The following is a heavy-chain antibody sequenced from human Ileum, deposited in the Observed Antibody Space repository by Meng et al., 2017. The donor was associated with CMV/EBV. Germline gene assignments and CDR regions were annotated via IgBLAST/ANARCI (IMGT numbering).Heavy chain of an antibody. Sequence: QITLKESCPKPVKPTQTLTLTCTFSGFSPITGGVCVGWSRQPPGKALEWLALIYWGDDKRYSPYLKSRLTITKDTSKNEVVLTMTNMDPVDTATYYCAHRRGGSSPWAWGDFDYWGQGTLVTVSS. J-gene: IGHJ4*02. D-gene: IGHD2-2*01. CDR2: IYWGDDK. V-gene: IGHV2-5*02. CDR1: GFSPITGGVC. CDR3: AHRRGGSSPWAWGDFDY.